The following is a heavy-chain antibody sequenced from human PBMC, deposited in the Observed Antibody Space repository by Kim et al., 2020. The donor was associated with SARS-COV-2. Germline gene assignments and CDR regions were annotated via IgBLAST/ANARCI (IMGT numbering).Heavy chain of an antibody. D-gene: IGHD7-27*01. V-gene: IGHV1-3*01. CDR3: ARALTGSYYYYYYMDV. Sequence: ASVKVSCKASGYTFTSYAMHWVRQAPGQRLEWMGWINAGNGNTKYSQKFQGRVTITRDTSASTAYMELSSLRSEDTAVYYCARALTGSYYYYYYMDVWGKGTTVTVSS. CDR2: INAGNGNT. J-gene: IGHJ6*03. CDR1: GYTFTSYA.